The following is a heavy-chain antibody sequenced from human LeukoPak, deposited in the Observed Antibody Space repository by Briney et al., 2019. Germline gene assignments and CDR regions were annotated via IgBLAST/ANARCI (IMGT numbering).Heavy chain of an antibody. Sequence: GGSLRLSCAASGFTFSSYWMSWVRQAPGKGLEWVANIKQDGSEKYYVDSVKDRFTISRDNAKNSLYLQMNSLRAEDTAVYYCARGYMVRGVIIPFWGQGTLVTVSS. J-gene: IGHJ4*02. V-gene: IGHV3-7*01. CDR3: ARGYMVRGVIIPF. CDR2: IKQDGSEK. CDR1: GFTFSSYW. D-gene: IGHD3-10*01.